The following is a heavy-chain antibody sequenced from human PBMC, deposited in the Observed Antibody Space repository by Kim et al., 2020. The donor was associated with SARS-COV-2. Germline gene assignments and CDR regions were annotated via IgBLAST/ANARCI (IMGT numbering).Heavy chain of an antibody. D-gene: IGHD2-21*01. J-gene: IGHJ5*02. Sequence: GGSLRLSCAASGFTFSSYAMHWVRQAPGKGLEWVAVISYDGSNKYYADSVKGRFTISRDNSKNTLYLQMNSLRAEDTAVYYCASLHIVRERFDPWGQGTLVTVSS. CDR3: ASLHIVRERFDP. CDR1: GFTFSSYA. CDR2: ISYDGSNK. V-gene: IGHV3-30*04.